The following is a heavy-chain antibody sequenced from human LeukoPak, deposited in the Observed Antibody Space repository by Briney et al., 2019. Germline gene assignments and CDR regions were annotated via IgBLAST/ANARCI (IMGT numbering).Heavy chain of an antibody. V-gene: IGHV3-66*01. D-gene: IGHD2-2*01. CDR2: IYSDGST. CDR1: GFIVSGDF. CDR3: ARDGRDCSSTSCAFDP. J-gene: IGHJ5*02. Sequence: GGSLRLSCAASGFIVSGDFMSWVRQAPGKGLEWVSVIYSDGSTYYADSVKGRFTISRDNAQNTLYLQMNSLRAEDTAVYYCARDGRDCSSTSCAFDPWGQGTLVTVSS.